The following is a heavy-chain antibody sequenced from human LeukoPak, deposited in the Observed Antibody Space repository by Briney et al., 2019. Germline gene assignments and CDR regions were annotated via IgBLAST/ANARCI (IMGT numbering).Heavy chain of an antibody. CDR2: IWYDGSNK. D-gene: IGHD3-10*01. V-gene: IGHV3-33*06. CDR3: AKEGAYPIITYDS. J-gene: IGHJ5*01. CDR1: GFTFSSYG. Sequence: TGGSLRLSCAASGFTFSSYGMHWVRQAPGKGLEWVAVIWYDGSNKYYADSVKGRFTISRDNSKNTLYLQMNSLRAEDTAVYYCAKEGAYPIITYDSWGQGALVTVSS.